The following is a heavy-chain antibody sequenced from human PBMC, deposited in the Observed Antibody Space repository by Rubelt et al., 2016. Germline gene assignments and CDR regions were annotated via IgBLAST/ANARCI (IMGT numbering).Heavy chain of an antibody. V-gene: IGHV4-34*01. Sequence: PGEGLEWIGEIHHSGATNYNPSLKSRVTMSGDTSKNQFSLKLTSVTAADTAVYFSARGNRVSMIVTIISDWFDPWGQGTPVTVS. J-gene: IGHJ5*02. D-gene: IGHD3-22*01. CDR3: ARGNRVSMIVTIISDWFDP. CDR2: IHHSGAT.